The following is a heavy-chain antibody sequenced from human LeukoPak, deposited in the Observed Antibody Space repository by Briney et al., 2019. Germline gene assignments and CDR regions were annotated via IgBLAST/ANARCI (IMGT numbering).Heavy chain of an antibody. D-gene: IGHD2-21*01. Sequence: GGSLRLSYAASGFTVRNNYMSWVRRAAGKGLEWVALSYSVGSTYYADSVKGRFTISRYNSKNTLHLQMNSLRAEDTAVYYCVRNPGELGAWGQGTLVTVSS. J-gene: IGHJ5*02. V-gene: IGHV3-53*01. CDR1: GFTVRNNY. CDR2: SYSVGST. CDR3: VRNPGELGA.